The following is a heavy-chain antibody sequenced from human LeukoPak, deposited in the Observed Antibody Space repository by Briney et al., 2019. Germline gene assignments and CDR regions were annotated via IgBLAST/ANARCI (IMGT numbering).Heavy chain of an antibody. J-gene: IGHJ4*02. CDR1: GGSISSGGYY. V-gene: IGHV4-31*03. CDR2: IYYSGST. Sequence: ASEILSLTCTVSGGSISSGGYYWSWIRQRPGKGLEWIGYIYYSGSTYYNPSLKSRVTISVDTSKNQFSLKLSSVTAADTAVYYCAREGYSRSFDYWGQGTLVTVSS. CDR3: AREGYSRSFDY. D-gene: IGHD6-13*01.